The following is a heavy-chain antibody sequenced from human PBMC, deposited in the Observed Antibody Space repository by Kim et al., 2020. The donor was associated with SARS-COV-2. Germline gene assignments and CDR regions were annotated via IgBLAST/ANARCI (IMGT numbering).Heavy chain of an antibody. CDR3: ARLSYSSSWYIRWFDP. J-gene: IGHJ5*02. Sequence: PSFQGHVTISADKSISTAYLQWSSLKASDTAMYYCARLSYSSSWYIRWFDPWGQGTLVTVSS. V-gene: IGHV5-10-1*01. D-gene: IGHD6-13*01.